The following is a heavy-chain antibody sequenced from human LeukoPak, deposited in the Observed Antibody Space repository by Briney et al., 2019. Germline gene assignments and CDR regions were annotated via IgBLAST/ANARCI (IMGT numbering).Heavy chain of an antibody. J-gene: IGHJ4*02. V-gene: IGHV3-23*01. CDR3: ANALFGGQGY. CDR2: ISGNGDRG. Sequence: LGGSLRLSCAVSGFTFSTYAMSWVRQAPGKGLEWVSGISGNGDRGQSADSVKGRFTISRDNSKSVVFLQMNNLGVDDTAIYFCANALFGGQGYWGQGVMVTVSS. CDR1: GFTFSTYA. D-gene: IGHD3-16*01.